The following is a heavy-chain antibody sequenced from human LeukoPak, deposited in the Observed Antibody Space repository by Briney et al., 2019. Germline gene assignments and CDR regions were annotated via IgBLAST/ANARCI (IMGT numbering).Heavy chain of an antibody. Sequence: GGSLRLSCAASGFTFSSYAMHWVRQAPGKGLEWVAVISYDGSNKYYADSVKGRFTISRDNSKNTLYLQMNSLRAEDTAVHYCAREEYSSSAGFDYWGQGTLVTVSS. V-gene: IGHV3-30-3*01. D-gene: IGHD6-6*01. J-gene: IGHJ4*02. CDR3: AREEYSSSAGFDY. CDR2: ISYDGSNK. CDR1: GFTFSSYA.